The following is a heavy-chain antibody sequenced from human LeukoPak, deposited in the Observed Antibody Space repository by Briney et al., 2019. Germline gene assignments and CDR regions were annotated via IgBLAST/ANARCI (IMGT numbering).Heavy chain of an antibody. J-gene: IGHJ4*02. CDR3: AKSGAQLWPPPDY. CDR2: IRYDGSDK. Sequence: PGGSLRLSCAASGFTFSNFGMHWVRQAPGKGLEWVAFIRYDGSDKYYADSVRGRFTISRDNSKNTLNLHMNSLRAEDTAVYYCAKSGAQLWPPPDYWGQGTLVTVSS. D-gene: IGHD5-18*01. V-gene: IGHV3-30*02. CDR1: GFTFSNFG.